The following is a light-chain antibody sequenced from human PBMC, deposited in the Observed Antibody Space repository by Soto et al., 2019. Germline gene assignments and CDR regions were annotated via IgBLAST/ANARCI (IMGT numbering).Light chain of an antibody. V-gene: IGKV4-1*01. CDR2: WAS. CDR3: QQYYNPPLT. J-gene: IGKJ4*01. Sequence: DIVMTQSPDSLAVSLGERATINCKSSQSVLYSSNNKNYLAWYQQKAGQPPKLLIYWASTRQSGVPDRFSGSGSERDFTLTISSLQAEDVAIYYGQQYYNPPLTFGGGTKVEIQ. CDR1: QSVLYSSNNKNY.